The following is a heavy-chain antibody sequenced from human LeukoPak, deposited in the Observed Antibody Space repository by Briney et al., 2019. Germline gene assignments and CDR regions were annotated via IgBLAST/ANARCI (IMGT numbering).Heavy chain of an antibody. Sequence: ASVKVSCKASGYTFTSYAMNWVRQAPGQRLEWMGWINPGNGNTKYSQEFQGRVTITRDTSASTAYMELSSLKSEDMAVYYCARGPPLRYFDWLLTRGGDSGYYYYTDVWGKGTTVTISS. J-gene: IGHJ6*03. CDR3: ARGPPLRYFDWLLTRGGDSGYYYYTDV. CDR2: INPGNGNT. CDR1: GYTFTSYA. V-gene: IGHV1-3*03. D-gene: IGHD3-9*01.